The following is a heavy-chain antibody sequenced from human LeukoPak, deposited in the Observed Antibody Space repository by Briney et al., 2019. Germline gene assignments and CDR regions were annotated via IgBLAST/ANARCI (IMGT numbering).Heavy chain of an antibody. CDR3: ARDDGYGDYGPFDY. CDR2: INPNSGGT. CDR1: GYTFTGYY. Sequence: GASVKVSCKASGYTFTGYYMHWVRQAPGQGLEWLGWINPNSGGTNYAQKFQGRVTMTRDTSISTAYMELSRLRSDDTAVYYCARDDGYGDYGPFDYWGQGTLVTVSS. J-gene: IGHJ4*02. V-gene: IGHV1-2*02. D-gene: IGHD4-17*01.